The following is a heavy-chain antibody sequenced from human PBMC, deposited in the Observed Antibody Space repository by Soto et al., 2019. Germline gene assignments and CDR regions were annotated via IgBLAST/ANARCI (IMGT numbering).Heavy chain of an antibody. CDR3: ARVLRYSSSWYSKYYYYGMDV. CDR1: GYTFTSYD. Sequence: ASVKVSCKASGYTFTSYDINWVRQATGQGLEWMGWMNPNSGNTGYAQKFQGRVTMTRNTSISTAYMELSSLRSEDTAVYYCARVLRYSSSWYSKYYYYGMDVWGQGTTVTSP. J-gene: IGHJ6*02. D-gene: IGHD6-13*01. CDR2: MNPNSGNT. V-gene: IGHV1-8*01.